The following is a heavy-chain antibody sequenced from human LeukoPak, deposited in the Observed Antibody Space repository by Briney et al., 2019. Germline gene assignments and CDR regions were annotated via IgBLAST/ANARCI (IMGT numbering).Heavy chain of an antibody. V-gene: IGHV3-7*03. CDR1: GFTFSSYW. D-gene: IGHD6-19*01. CDR2: IKQDGSEK. Sequence: GGSLRLSCAASGFTFSSYWMSWVRQAPGKGLEWVANIKQDGSEKYYVDSVKGRFTISRDNAKNSLYLQMNSLRAEDTAVYYCARDRSSGWYGRYYYYGMDVWGQGTTVTVSS. J-gene: IGHJ6*02. CDR3: ARDRSSGWYGRYYYYGMDV.